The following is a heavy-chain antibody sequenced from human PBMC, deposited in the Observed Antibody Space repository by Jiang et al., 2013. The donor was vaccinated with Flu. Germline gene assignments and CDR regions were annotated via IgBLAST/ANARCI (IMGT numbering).Heavy chain of an antibody. V-gene: IGHV6-1*01. CDR3: ARGDGRVGMDV. Sequence: TYYRSKWYYDYAVSVKGRITVNPDTSTNQFSLHLNFVTPEDTAVYFCARGDGRVGMDVWGQGTTVTVSS. CDR2: TYYRSKWYY. J-gene: IGHJ6*02. D-gene: IGHD2-21*02.